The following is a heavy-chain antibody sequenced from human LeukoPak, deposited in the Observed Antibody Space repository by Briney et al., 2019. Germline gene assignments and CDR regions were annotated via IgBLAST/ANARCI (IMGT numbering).Heavy chain of an antibody. J-gene: IGHJ4*02. CDR2: INPNSGGT. Sequence: WASVKVSCKASGYTFTAYYIQWVRQAPGQGLEWMGLINPNSGGTNYAQKFQGRVTMTRDTSISTAYMELSKLTSDDTAVYYCARDKGTLGGDSWGPGTLVTVFS. CDR3: ARDKGTLGGDS. CDR1: GYTFTAYY. D-gene: IGHD3-16*01. V-gene: IGHV1-2*02.